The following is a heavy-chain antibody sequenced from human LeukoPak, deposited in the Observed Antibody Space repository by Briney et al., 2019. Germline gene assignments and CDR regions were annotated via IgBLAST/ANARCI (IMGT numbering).Heavy chain of an antibody. V-gene: IGHV3-48*04. CDR3: ARSNSYGYVRTMDV. CDR1: GFTFSSYN. D-gene: IGHD5-18*01. J-gene: IGHJ6*02. Sequence: GGSLRLSCAASGFTFSSYNMNWVRQAPGKGLEWVSYITTSGSTIYYIDSVKGRFTISRDNAKNSLYLQMNSLRAEDTAVYYCARSNSYGYVRTMDVWGQGTTVTVSS. CDR2: ITTSGSTI.